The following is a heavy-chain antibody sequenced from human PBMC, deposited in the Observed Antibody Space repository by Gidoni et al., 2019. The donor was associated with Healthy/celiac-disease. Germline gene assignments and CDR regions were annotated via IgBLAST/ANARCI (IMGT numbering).Heavy chain of an antibody. CDR3: ATGHGTMVQGVNWNY. Sequence: QVQLVQSGPEVKKPGASVKVSCQVSGYPLTELSMHWVRQAPGKGREWMGGFDPEDGETIYAQKVQGRGTMTEDTSTDTAYMELSSLRSEDTAVYYCATGHGTMVQGVNWNYWGQGTLVTVSS. V-gene: IGHV1-24*01. J-gene: IGHJ4*02. D-gene: IGHD3-10*01. CDR1: GYPLTELS. CDR2: FDPEDGET.